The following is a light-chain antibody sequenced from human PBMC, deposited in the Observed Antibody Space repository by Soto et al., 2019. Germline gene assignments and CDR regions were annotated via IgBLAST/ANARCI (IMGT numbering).Light chain of an antibody. CDR3: QQYGDSQWT. V-gene: IGKV3-20*01. Sequence: VLTQSPGTLSLSLGERATLSCRASQSVSSIYLAWYQQKPGQAPRLLIYGASSRATGIPDRFSGSGSGTDFTLNISRLEPEDFAVYYCQQYGDSQWTFGQGTKVDIK. CDR2: GAS. J-gene: IGKJ1*01. CDR1: QSVSSIY.